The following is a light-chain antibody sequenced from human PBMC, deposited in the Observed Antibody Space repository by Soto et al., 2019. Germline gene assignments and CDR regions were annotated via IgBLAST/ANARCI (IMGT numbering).Light chain of an antibody. V-gene: IGKV3-11*01. CDR3: QQRSNWPPTWT. J-gene: IGKJ1*01. CDR1: QSIGGF. Sequence: EIVLTQSPATLSLSPGERATLFCRASQSIGGFLAWYQQRPDQAPRLLIYEASNRPTGIPARFSGSGSGTDFTLTISSLEPEDFAVYYCQQRSNWPPTWTFGQGTKVDIK. CDR2: EAS.